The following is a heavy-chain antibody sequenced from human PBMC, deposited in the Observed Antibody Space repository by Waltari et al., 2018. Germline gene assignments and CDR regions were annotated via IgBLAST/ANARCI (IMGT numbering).Heavy chain of an antibody. V-gene: IGHV1-18*01. CDR2: IISYNGDK. J-gene: IGHJ4*02. CDR3: ARGAKVRTRGFEY. Sequence: QIQLVQSGAEVKKPGASVKVSCKASGYDFSASGISWVRQAPGQGLEWMGWIISYNGDKNYAQKFQGRVSLTTDTSTNIAYMDLRSLRSDDTAVYYCARGAKVRTRGFEYWGQGTLVTVSS. D-gene: IGHD3-16*01. CDR1: GYDFSASG.